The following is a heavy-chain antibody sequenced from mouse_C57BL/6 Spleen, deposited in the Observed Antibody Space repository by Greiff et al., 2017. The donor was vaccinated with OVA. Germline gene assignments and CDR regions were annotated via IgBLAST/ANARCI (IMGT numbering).Heavy chain of an antibody. CDR3: ARSRHTGYAMDY. D-gene: IGHD1-1*01. CDR1: GYAFSSYW. J-gene: IGHJ4*01. Sequence: VMLVASGAELVKPGASVKISCKASGYAFSSYWMNWVKQRPGTGLGWIGQIYPGDGATNYNGKFKGQATLTADKSSSTAYMQLSSLTSEDSAVYFCARSRHTGYAMDYWGQGTSVTVSS. V-gene: IGHV1-80*01. CDR2: IYPGDGAT.